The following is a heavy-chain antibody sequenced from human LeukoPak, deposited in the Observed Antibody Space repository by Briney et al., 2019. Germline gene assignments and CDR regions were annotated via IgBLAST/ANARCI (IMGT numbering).Heavy chain of an antibody. Sequence: GGSLRLSCAASGFTFSSYAMSWVRRAPGKGLEWVSAISGSGGSTYYADSVKGRFTISRDNSKNTLYLQMNSLRAEDTAVYYCAKDYAPTPYFDPWGQGTLVTVSS. J-gene: IGHJ5*02. CDR1: GFTFSSYA. CDR2: ISGSGGST. D-gene: IGHD3-16*01. V-gene: IGHV3-23*01. CDR3: AKDYAPTPYFDP.